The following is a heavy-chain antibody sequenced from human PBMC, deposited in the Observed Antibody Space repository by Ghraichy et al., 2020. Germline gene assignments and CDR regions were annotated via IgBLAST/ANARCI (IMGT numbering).Heavy chain of an antibody. CDR2: INSNGSST. V-gene: IGHV3-74*01. D-gene: IGHD2-15*01. Sequence: GGSLRLSCAASGFTFSSYWMHWVRQAPGKGLVWVSRINSNGSSTSYADSVKGRFTISRDNAKNTLYLQMNSLRAEDTAVYYCARGCSGGSCFPKNWGQGTLVTVSS. J-gene: IGHJ4*02. CDR3: ARGCSGGSCFPKN. CDR1: GFTFSSYW.